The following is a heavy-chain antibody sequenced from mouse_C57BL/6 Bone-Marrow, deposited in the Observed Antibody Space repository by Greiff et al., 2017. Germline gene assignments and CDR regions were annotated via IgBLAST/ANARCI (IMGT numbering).Heavy chain of an antibody. V-gene: IGHV1-53*01. D-gene: IGHD1-1*01. CDR3: ARVDYYASYDFDY. Sequence: QVQLKQPGTELVKPGASVKLSCKASGYTFTSYWMHWVKQRPGQGLEWIGNINPSNGGTNYNEKFKSKATLTVDKTSSTASMQLSSLPSEDSEVYYCARVDYYASYDFDYWGQGTTLTVSS. CDR1: GYTFTSYW. CDR2: INPSNGGT. J-gene: IGHJ2*01.